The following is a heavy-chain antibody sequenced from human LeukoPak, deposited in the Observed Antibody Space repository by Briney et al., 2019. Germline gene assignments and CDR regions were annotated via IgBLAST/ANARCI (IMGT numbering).Heavy chain of an antibody. CDR1: GGSLSSSSYY. Sequence: PSETLSLTCTVSGGSLSSSSYYWGWIRQPPGKGLEWIGSIYYSGSTYYNPSLKSRVTISVDTSKNQFSPKLSSVTAADTAVYYCARPIVVVPLRAFDIWGQGTMVTVSS. J-gene: IGHJ3*02. CDR3: ARPIVVVPLRAFDI. V-gene: IGHV4-39*07. D-gene: IGHD2-21*01. CDR2: IYYSGST.